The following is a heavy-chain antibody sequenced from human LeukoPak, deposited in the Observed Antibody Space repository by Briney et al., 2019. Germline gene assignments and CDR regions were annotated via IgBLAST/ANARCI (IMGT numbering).Heavy chain of an antibody. Sequence: PGGSLRLSCAASGFTLDDYAMHWVRHAPGKGLEWVSGISWNSGSIGYAASVKGRFTISRDNAKNSLYLQMNSLRAEDTALYYCAKDIGGYGDDGSDYWGQGTLVTVSS. CDR2: ISWNSGSI. CDR3: AKDIGGYGDDGSDY. V-gene: IGHV3-9*01. D-gene: IGHD4-17*01. J-gene: IGHJ4*02. CDR1: GFTLDDYA.